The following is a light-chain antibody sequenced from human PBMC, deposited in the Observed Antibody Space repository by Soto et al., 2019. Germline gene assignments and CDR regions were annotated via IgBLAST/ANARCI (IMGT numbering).Light chain of an antibody. CDR3: QQYGISPWT. CDR2: GAS. CDR1: QSVSSNY. Sequence: EVVLTQSPGTLSLSPGERATLSCRASQSVSSNYLAWYQQKPGQAPRLVIYGASNRATGIPDRFSGSGSGTDFTLTLSRLEPEDFAVYYCQQYGISPWTFGQGTNVEIK. V-gene: IGKV3-20*01. J-gene: IGKJ1*01.